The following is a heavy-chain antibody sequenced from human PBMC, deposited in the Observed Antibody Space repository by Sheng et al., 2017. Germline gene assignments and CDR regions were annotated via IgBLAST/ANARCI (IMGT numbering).Heavy chain of an antibody. CDR2: IYYSGST. D-gene: IGHD2-15*01. J-gene: IGHJ5*02. CDR3: ARETRGYCSGGSCYSDWFDP. CDR1: GGSISSSSYY. V-gene: IGHV4-39*07. Sequence: QLQLQESGPGLVKPSETLSLTCTVSGGSISSSSYYWGWIRQPPGKGLEWIGSIYYSGSTYYNPSLKSRVTISVDTSKNQFSLKLSSVTAADTAVYYCARETRGYCSGGSCYSDWFDPWGQGTLVTV.